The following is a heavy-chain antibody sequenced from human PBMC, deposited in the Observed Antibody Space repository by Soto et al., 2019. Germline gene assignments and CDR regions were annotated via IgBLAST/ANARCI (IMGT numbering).Heavy chain of an antibody. J-gene: IGHJ6*02. CDR2: IWYDGTKK. V-gene: IGHV3-33*01. D-gene: IGHD3-3*01. Sequence: GGSLRLSCTASGFSFSEYVMHWVRQAPGKGLEWVAVIWYDGTKKFYVDSVKGRFTVSRDNSKNTLNLQMNSLRVEDTALYYCARTNKIFGEPHDYYYGMDVWGQGTTVTVSS. CDR1: GFSFSEYV. CDR3: ARTNKIFGEPHDYYYGMDV.